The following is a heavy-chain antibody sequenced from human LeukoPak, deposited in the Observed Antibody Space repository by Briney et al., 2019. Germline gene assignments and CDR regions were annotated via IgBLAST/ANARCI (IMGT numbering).Heavy chain of an antibody. CDR1: GGSLSGYD. CDR2: FNHSGRT. Sequence: NPSETLSLTCAVYGGSLSGYDWSWISQPPGTGLGWMGGFNHSGRTNYTTSLRSRVTISVDTSKSPCTLKLSSVTAADTAVYYCARRITMVRGVIRPGIDYWGQGTLVTVSS. CDR3: ARRITMVRGVIRPGIDY. V-gene: IGHV4-34*01. J-gene: IGHJ4*02. D-gene: IGHD3-10*01.